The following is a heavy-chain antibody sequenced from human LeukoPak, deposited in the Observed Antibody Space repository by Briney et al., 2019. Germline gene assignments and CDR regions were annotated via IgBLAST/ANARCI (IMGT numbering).Heavy chain of an antibody. V-gene: IGHV3-21*01. CDR1: GFTFSSYS. Sequence: GGSLGLSSAASGFTFSSYSMNWVRQAPGKGLEWVSSISSSSSYIYYADPVKGRFTISRDNAKNSLYLQMNSLRAEDTAVYYCARGSSSGQTDFDYWGQGTLVTVSS. J-gene: IGHJ4*02. CDR2: ISSSSSYI. CDR3: ARGSSSGQTDFDY. D-gene: IGHD6-19*01.